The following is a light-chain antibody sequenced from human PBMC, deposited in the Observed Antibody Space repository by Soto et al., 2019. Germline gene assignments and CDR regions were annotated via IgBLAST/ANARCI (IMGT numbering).Light chain of an antibody. CDR2: DNN. CDR1: NSNIENNV. J-gene: IGLJ3*02. Sequence: QSVLTQPPSVSAAPGQKVTISCSGSNSNIENNVVSWYQQFPGAAPRLLIYDNNKRPSGIPDRFSGSKSGTSATLGITGLQTGDEADYYCATWDISLSAWVFGGGTKLTVL. V-gene: IGLV1-51*01. CDR3: ATWDISLSAWV.